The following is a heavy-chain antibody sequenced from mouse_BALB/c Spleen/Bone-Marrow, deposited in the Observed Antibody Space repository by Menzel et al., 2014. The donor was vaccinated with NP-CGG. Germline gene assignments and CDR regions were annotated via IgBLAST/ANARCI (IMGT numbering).Heavy chain of an antibody. V-gene: IGHV3-1*02. D-gene: IGHD1-1*01. J-gene: IGHJ2*01. Sequence: QLQNTRLNLGKRSQSLLLTCTVTGYSITSGYSWHWIRQFPGNKLEWMGYIHYSGSTNYNPSLKSRISITRDTSKNQFFMQLNSVTTEDTTTYYCARGGYYGSSHFDYWSQAATPAISS. CDR2: IHYSGST. CDR1: GYSITSGYS. CDR3: ARGGYYGSSHFDY.